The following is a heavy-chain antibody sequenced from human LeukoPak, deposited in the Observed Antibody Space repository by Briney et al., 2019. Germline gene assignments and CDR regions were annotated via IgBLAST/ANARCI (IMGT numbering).Heavy chain of an antibody. V-gene: IGHV1-2*02. CDR3: ARVFDGGSYYGESVGY. D-gene: IGHD1-26*01. CDR1: GYTFTGYY. CDR2: INPNSGGT. Sequence: RASVKVSCKASGYTFTGYYMHWVRQAPGQGLEWMGWINPNSGGTNYVQKFQGRVTMTRDTSISTAYMELSRLRSDDTAVYYCARVFDGGSYYGESVGYWGQGTLVTVSS. J-gene: IGHJ4*02.